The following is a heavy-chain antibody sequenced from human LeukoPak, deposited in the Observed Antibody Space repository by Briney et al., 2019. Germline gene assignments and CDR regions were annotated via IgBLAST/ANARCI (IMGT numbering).Heavy chain of an antibody. V-gene: IGHV3-23*01. CDR1: GFTFSIYA. J-gene: IGHJ4*02. CDR3: AKGRSAVAGSLDY. CDR2: ISDSGGST. D-gene: IGHD6-19*01. Sequence: PGGSLRLSCAASGFTFSIYAMSWVRPAPGKGLEWVSAISDSGGSTYYADSVKGRFTISRDNSKNTLYLQMNSLRAEDTAVYYCAKGRSAVAGSLDYWGQGTLVTVSS.